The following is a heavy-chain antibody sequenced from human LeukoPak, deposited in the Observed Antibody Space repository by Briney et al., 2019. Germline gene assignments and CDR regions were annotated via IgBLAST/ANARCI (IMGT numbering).Heavy chain of an antibody. CDR3: ASSSSGWYVY. CDR2: IYYSGST. D-gene: IGHD6-19*01. CDR1: GGSISSSSYY. V-gene: IGHV4-39*01. J-gene: IGHJ4*02. Sequence: SETLSLTCTVSGGSISSSSYYWGWIRPPPGKGLEWIGSIYYSGSTYYNPSLKSRVTISVDTSKNQFSLKLSSVTAADTAVYYCASSSSGWYVYWGQGTLVTVSS.